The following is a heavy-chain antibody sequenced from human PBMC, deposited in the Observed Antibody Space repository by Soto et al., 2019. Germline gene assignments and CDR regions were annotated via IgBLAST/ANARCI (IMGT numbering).Heavy chain of an antibody. D-gene: IGHD2-2*02. Sequence: LRLSCAAFGFDFNKYAMTWVRQAPGKGLQWVSSITSNGDSTYYADSVKGRFTTSRDNSKNTLYLQMNSLRADDTAVFYCAKDSPSYTTSPFYFASWGQGTLVTVSS. CDR2: ITSNGDST. J-gene: IGHJ4*02. V-gene: IGHV3-23*01. CDR1: GFDFNKYA. CDR3: AKDSPSYTTSPFYFAS.